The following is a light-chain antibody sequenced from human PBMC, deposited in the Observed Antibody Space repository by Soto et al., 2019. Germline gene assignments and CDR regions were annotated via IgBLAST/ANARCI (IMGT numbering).Light chain of an antibody. CDR1: QSVTTN. J-gene: IGKJ5*01. CDR2: DAS. Sequence: EIVLTQSPATLSLSPGERAPLSCRASQSVTTNLAWYQQKPGQAPRLLISDASNRATGIPARFSGSESRTDFTLTISSLEPDDFAVYYCQLRTTFGQGTRLEIK. CDR3: QLRTT. V-gene: IGKV3-11*01.